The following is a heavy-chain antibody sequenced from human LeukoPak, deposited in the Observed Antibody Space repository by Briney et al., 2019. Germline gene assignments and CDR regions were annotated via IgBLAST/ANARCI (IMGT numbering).Heavy chain of an antibody. CDR2: IFSGGST. V-gene: IGHV3-53*01. Sequence: GGSLRLSCAASGFTVSSNYMNWVRQAPGKGLEWVSVIFSGGSTYYADSVKGRFTISRDNSKNTLYLQMNSLRAEDTAVYYCAKMEAWTTVTGSGVDYWGQGTLVTVSS. CDR3: AKMEAWTTVTGSGVDY. CDR1: GFTVSSNY. D-gene: IGHD4-17*01. J-gene: IGHJ4*02.